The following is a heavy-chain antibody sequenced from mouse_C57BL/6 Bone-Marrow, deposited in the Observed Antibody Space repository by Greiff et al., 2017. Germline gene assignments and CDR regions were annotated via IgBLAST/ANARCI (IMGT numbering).Heavy chain of an antibody. Sequence: EVKLMESGEGLVKPGGSLKLSCAASGFTFSSYAMSWVRQTPEKRLEWVAYISSGGDYIYYADTVKGRFTISRDNARNTLYLQMGRLKSEDTAMYYCTRDRGWDAFDYWGQGTTLTVSS. J-gene: IGHJ2*01. CDR2: ISSGGDYI. CDR3: TRDRGWDAFDY. D-gene: IGHD4-1*01. CDR1: GFTFSSYA. V-gene: IGHV5-9-1*02.